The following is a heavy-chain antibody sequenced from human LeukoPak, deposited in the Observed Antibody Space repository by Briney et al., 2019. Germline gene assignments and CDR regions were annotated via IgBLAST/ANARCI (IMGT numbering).Heavy chain of an antibody. V-gene: IGHV3-30*03. J-gene: IGHJ4*02. D-gene: IGHD3-3*01. CDR3: ARDFTPEWFDIH. CDR2: ISYDGSDE. CDR1: GFTFSNFW. Sequence: GGSLRLSCTASGFTFSNFWMGWVRQAPGKGLEWVGVISYDGSDEYYTDSVKGRFTISRDNSKNTVYLQMNSLRADDTAVYYCARDFTPEWFDIHWGQGTLVTVS.